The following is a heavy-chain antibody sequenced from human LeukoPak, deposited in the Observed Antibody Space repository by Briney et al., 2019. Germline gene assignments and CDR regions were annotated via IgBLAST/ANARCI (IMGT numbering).Heavy chain of an antibody. Sequence: PSQTLSLTCTVSGGSISSYYWSWIRQPPGKGLEWIGYIYYSGSTNYNPSLKSRVTISVDTSKNQFSLKLSSVTAADTAVYYCARAGFGVGLYDYWGQGTLVTVSS. CDR3: ARAGFGVGLYDY. J-gene: IGHJ4*02. D-gene: IGHD3-3*01. CDR2: IYYSGST. V-gene: IGHV4-59*01. CDR1: GGSISSYY.